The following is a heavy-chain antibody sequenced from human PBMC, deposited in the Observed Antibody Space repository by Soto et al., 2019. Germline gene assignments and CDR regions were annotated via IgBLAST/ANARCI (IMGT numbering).Heavy chain of an antibody. CDR1: GYTFPSYG. Sequence: ASVTGSCKGAGYTFPSYGISWVRQAAGQRLEWMGWISAYNGNTNYAQKLQGRVTMTTDTSTSTAYMELRSLRSDDTAVYYCARVLFFDVELPLYNWFDPWGQGTLVTVSS. CDR3: ARVLFFDVELPLYNWFDP. V-gene: IGHV1-18*01. CDR2: ISAYNGNT. J-gene: IGHJ5*02. D-gene: IGHD2-15*01.